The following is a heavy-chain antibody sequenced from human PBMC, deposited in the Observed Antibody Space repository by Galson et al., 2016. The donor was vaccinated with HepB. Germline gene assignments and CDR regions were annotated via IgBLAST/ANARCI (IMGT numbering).Heavy chain of an antibody. J-gene: IGHJ4*02. Sequence: SLRLSCAGSGLTFNSYAMHWVRQAPGKGLEWVSGLRGSGSSTFYAGSVKGRFTISRDKSKNTVFLQMNSLRVEDTAIYYCAKIDSSAWYPRGVYWGRGTLVTVSS. V-gene: IGHV3-23*01. D-gene: IGHD6-19*01. CDR2: LRGSGSST. CDR3: AKIDSSAWYPRGVY. CDR1: GLTFNSYA.